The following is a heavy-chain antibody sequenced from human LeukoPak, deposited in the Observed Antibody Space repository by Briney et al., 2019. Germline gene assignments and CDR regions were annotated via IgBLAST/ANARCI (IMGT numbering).Heavy chain of an antibody. J-gene: IGHJ5*02. D-gene: IGHD3-10*01. V-gene: IGHV4-59*08. Sequence: SETLSLTCTFSVDSISTYYWSWIRQPPGKGLEWIGYVYYSGSTNYNPSLKNRVTMSIDTSKNQFFLELSSVTAADTAVYYCVRHTWFGTRHWFDPRGQGILVTVSS. CDR1: VDSISTYY. CDR3: VRHTWFGTRHWFDP. CDR2: VYYSGST.